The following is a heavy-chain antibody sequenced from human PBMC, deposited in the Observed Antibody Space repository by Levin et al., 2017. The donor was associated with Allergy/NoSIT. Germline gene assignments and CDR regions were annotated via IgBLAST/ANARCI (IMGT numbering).Heavy chain of an antibody. CDR1: GGSISSSNW. CDR3: ASRGPYCSSTSCYYYMDG. V-gene: IGHV4-4*02. Sequence: SETLSLTCAVSGGSISSSNWWSWVRQPPGKGLEWIGEIYHSGSTNYNPSLKSRVTISVDKSKNQFSLKLSSVTAADTAVYYCASRGPYCSSTSCYYYMDGWGKGTTVTVSS. CDR2: IYHSGST. D-gene: IGHD2-2*01. J-gene: IGHJ6*03.